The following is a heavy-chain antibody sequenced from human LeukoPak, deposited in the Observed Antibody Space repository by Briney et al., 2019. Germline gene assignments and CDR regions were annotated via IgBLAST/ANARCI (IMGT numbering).Heavy chain of an antibody. Sequence: GGSLRLSCAASGFTFSTYAMHWVRQAPGKGLEWVAVISYDGSDKYYADSVKGRFTVPRDNSKNTLHLQMNSLRAEDTAVYYCARDRRGSYNYYYYGDVWGKGTTVTVSS. CDR1: GFTFSTYA. J-gene: IGHJ6*03. CDR2: ISYDGSDK. CDR3: ARDRRGSYNYYYYGDV. D-gene: IGHD1-26*01. V-gene: IGHV3-30*04.